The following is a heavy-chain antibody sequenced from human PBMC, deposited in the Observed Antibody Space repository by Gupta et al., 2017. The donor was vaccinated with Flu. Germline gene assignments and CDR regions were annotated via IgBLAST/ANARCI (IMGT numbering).Heavy chain of an antibody. CDR3: ARHYNSGWYVGFDV. Sequence: SNYEMTWVRQVPGKGLEWVSYISPTGGTIYYADSVKGRFTISRDNAKNSVYLQMNSLRAEDTAIYYCARHYNSGWYVGFDVWGQGTMITVSS. J-gene: IGHJ3*01. V-gene: IGHV3-48*03. CDR2: ISPTGGTI. CDR1: SNYE. D-gene: IGHD6-19*01.